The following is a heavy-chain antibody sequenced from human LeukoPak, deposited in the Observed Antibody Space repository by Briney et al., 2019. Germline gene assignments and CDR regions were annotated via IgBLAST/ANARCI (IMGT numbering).Heavy chain of an antibody. CDR2: ISGSGGST. V-gene: IGHV3-23*01. J-gene: IGHJ4*02. CDR1: GFTFSSYA. D-gene: IGHD3-3*01. Sequence: GGSLRLSCAASGFTFSSYAMSWVRQAPGKGLEWVSAISGSGGSTYYADSVKGRFTISRDNPKNTLYLQMNSLRAEDTAVYYCAKDWVTYYDFWSGPYYFDYWGQGTLVTVSS. CDR3: AKDWVTYYDFWSGPYYFDY.